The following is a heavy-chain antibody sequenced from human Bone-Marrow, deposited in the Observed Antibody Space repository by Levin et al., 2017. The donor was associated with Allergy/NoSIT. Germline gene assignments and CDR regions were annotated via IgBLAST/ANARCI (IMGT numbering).Heavy chain of an antibody. D-gene: IGHD2/OR15-2a*01. Sequence: GGSLRLSCTVSEFTFSLYSMNWVRQAPGKGLEWVSSISSSGTDMYNADSVKGRFTISRDNAKNSLNLQMSSLRAEDTAVYYCARGIIGDVRVAHKEAFDIWGQGTMVTVSS. CDR2: ISSSGTDM. V-gene: IGHV3-21*01. CDR1: EFTFSLYS. J-gene: IGHJ3*02. CDR3: ARGIIGDVRVAHKEAFDI.